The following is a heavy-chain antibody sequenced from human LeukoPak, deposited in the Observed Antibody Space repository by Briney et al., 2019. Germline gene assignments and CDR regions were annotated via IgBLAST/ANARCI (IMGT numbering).Heavy chain of an antibody. CDR3: TTDPMIPKAD. CDR1: GFTFSNYG. Sequence: GGSLRLSCAASGFTFSNYGMSWVRQAPGKGLEFVSALSGSGSNTYYADSVKGRFTISRDNSDNTLYLQMNSLKTEDPAVYYCTTDPMIPKADWGQGTLVTVSS. D-gene: IGHD3-22*01. J-gene: IGHJ1*01. V-gene: IGHV3-23*01. CDR2: LSGSGSNT.